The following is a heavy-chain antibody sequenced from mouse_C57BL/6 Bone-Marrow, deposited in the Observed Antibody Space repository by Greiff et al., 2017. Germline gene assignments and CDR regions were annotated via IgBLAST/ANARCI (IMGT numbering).Heavy chain of an antibody. CDR1: GYTFTSYW. CDR3: ARKSIGDY. CDR2: IDPSDSYT. Sequence: QVQLQQPGAELVRPGTSVKLSCKASGYTFTSYWMHWVKQRPGQGLEWIGVIDPSDSYTNYNQKFKGKATLTVDTSSSTAYMQLSSLTSEDSAVYYCARKSIGDYWGQGTTLTVSS. V-gene: IGHV1-59*01. J-gene: IGHJ2*01. D-gene: IGHD2-10*02.